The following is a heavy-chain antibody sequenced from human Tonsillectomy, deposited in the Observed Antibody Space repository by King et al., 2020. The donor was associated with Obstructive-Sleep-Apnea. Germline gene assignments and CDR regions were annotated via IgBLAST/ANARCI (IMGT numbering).Heavy chain of an antibody. CDR3: ARGLGYSYGYSFDY. Sequence: VQLVESGGGLVQPGGSLRLSCAVSGFTVSSTYMSWVRQAPGKGLEWVSIFYIGGATDYADSVKGRFTISRDTSKNTLYLQMNSLRAADTAVYFCARGLGYSYGYSFDYWGQGTLVTVSS. CDR1: GFTVSSTY. D-gene: IGHD5-18*01. V-gene: IGHV3-66*01. J-gene: IGHJ4*02. CDR2: FYIGGAT.